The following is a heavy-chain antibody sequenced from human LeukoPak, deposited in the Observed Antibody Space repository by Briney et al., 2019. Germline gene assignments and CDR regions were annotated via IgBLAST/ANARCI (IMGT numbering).Heavy chain of an antibody. CDR3: ARTRYYYDSSGPNRYYFDY. D-gene: IGHD3-22*01. CDR2: IYHSGST. V-gene: IGHV4-30-2*01. Sequence: PSETLSLTCAVSGGSISSGGYSWSWIRQPPGQGLEWIGYIYHSGSTYHNPSLKSRVTTSVDRSKNQFSLKLSSVTAADTAVYYCARTRYYYDSSGPNRYYFDYWGQGTLVTVSS. J-gene: IGHJ4*02. CDR1: GGSISSGGYS.